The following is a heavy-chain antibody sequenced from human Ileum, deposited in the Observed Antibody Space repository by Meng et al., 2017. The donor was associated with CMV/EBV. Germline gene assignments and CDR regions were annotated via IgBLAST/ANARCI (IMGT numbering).Heavy chain of an antibody. CDR2: ISSYNSNT. CDR1: GYTFTDYA. J-gene: IGHJ4*01. Sequence: QVQLVQSGDEVKKPGASVKVSCKASGYTFTDYAITWVRQAPGQGLEWMGWISSYNSNTKYAQKFQGRVTMTTDTSTTTVYMELRNLRYDDTAVYYCARDGYYPSRVFDYWGLGTLVTVSS. CDR3: ARDGYYPSRVFDY. V-gene: IGHV1-18*01. D-gene: IGHD2-2*03.